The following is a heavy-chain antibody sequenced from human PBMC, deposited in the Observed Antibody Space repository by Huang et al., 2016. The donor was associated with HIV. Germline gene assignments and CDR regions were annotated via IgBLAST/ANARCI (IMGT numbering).Heavy chain of an antibody. J-gene: IGHJ2*01. CDR2: INDNGYT. D-gene: IGHD3-16*01. V-gene: IGHV4-34*01. CDR3: ARATYYEARFWFFGL. CDR1: GGSISGHY. Sequence: QVQLQQWDAGVLKPSETLSLTCAVRGGSISGHYWSWIRQIPGKGLEWIGEINDNGYTHYNPSLKNRVSISVQTSRNQFSLKMTSVTAADTALYFCARATYYEARFWFFGLWGRGTLVTV.